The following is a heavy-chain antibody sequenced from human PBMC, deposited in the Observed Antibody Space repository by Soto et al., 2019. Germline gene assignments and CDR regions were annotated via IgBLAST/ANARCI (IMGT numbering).Heavy chain of an antibody. D-gene: IGHD3-10*01. J-gene: IGHJ4*02. CDR1: GDTISSSDYY. V-gene: IGHV4-39*07. Sequence: SETLSLTCTASGDTISSSDYYWGWIRQPPGRGLEWIGNIFYSGTTYYNPSLKSRVTISVDTSRNQFSLNLISVTAADTVVYYCARDGGYGSGSYRFDYWGQGALVTVSS. CDR3: ARDGGYGSGSYRFDY. CDR2: IFYSGTT.